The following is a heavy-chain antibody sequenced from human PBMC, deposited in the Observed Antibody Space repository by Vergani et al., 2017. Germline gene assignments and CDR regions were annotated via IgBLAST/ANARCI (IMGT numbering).Heavy chain of an antibody. Sequence: EVQLVQSGAEVKKPGESLRISCKGSGYSFTSYWISWVRQMPGKGLEWMGRIDPSDSYTNYSPSFQGHVTIPADKSISTAYLQWSSLKASDTAIYDCAMTGYSSSWYGMDVWGQGTTVTVSS. CDR1: GYSFTSYW. V-gene: IGHV5-10-1*03. D-gene: IGHD6-13*01. CDR2: IDPSDSYT. CDR3: AMTGYSSSWYGMDV. J-gene: IGHJ6*02.